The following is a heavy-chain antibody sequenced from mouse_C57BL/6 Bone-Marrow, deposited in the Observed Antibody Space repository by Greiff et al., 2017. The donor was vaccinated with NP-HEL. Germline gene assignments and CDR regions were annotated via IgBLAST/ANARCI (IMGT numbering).Heavy chain of an antibody. CDR1: GYTFTDYY. J-gene: IGHJ2*01. Sequence: QVQLKESGAELVRPGASVKLSCKASGYTFTDYYINWVKQRPGQGLEWIARIYPGSGNTYYNEKFKGKATLTAEKSSSTAYMQLSSLTSEDSAVYFCARDRGFDYWGQGTTLTVSS. CDR3: ARDRGFDY. CDR2: IYPGSGNT. V-gene: IGHV1-76*01. D-gene: IGHD3-3*01.